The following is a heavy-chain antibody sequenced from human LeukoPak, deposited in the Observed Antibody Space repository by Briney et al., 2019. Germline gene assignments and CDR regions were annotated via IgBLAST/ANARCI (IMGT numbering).Heavy chain of an antibody. CDR1: GGSFSGYY. CDR2: INHSGST. D-gene: IGHD6-13*01. V-gene: IGHV4-34*01. CDR3: ARIGYSSSWDGFDY. Sequence: SETLSLTCAVYGGSFSGYYWSWIRQPPGKGLEWIGEINHSGSTNYNPSLKSRVTISVDTSKNQFSLKLSSVTAADTAVYYCARIGYSSSWDGFDYWGQGTLVTVSS. J-gene: IGHJ4*02.